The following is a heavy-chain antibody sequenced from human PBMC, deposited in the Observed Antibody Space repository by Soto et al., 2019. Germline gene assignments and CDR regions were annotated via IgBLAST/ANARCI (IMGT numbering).Heavy chain of an antibody. CDR2: IYYSGST. CDR3: ARDRGSGYFGTSYYYYGMDV. Sequence: QVQLQESGPGLVKPSQTLSLTCTVSGGSISSGGYYWSWIRQHPGKGLEWIGYIYYSGSTYYNPSLKSRVTISVDTSKNQFSLKLSSVTAADTAVYYCARDRGSGYFGTSYYYYGMDVWGQGTTVTVSS. D-gene: IGHD3-22*01. J-gene: IGHJ6*02. CDR1: GGSISSGGYY. V-gene: IGHV4-31*03.